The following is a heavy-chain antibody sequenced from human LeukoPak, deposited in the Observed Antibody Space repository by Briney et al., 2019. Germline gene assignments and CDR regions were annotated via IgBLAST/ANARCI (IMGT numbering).Heavy chain of an antibody. CDR1: GGTFSSYA. D-gene: IGHD3-10*01. CDR2: IIPILGIA. J-gene: IGHJ6*02. V-gene: IGHV1-69*04. CDR3: ARGMVRGVIHRMDV. Sequence: SVKVSCKASGGTFSSYAISWVRQAPGQGLEWMGRIIPILGIANYAQKFQGRVTITADKSTSTAYMELSSLRSEDTAVYYCARGMVRGVIHRMDVWGQGTTVTVSS.